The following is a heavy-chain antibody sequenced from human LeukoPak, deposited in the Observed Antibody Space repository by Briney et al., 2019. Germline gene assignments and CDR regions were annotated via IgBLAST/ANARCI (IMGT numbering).Heavy chain of an antibody. Sequence: GGSLRLSCAASGFTLSTYAMSWVRQAPGKGLEWVLSIRASDGSTYYADSVKGRFAISRDNSKNTLYLQMNSLRAEDSAIYYCAKDVYGDYGGPDYWGQGTLVTVSS. J-gene: IGHJ4*02. CDR3: AKDVYGDYGGPDY. D-gene: IGHD4-17*01. CDR2: IRASDGST. CDR1: GFTLSTYA. V-gene: IGHV3-23*01.